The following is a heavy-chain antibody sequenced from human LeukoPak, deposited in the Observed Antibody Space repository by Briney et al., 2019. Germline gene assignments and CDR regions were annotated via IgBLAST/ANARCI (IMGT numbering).Heavy chain of an antibody. CDR2: IYYSGST. CDR3: AREVMITFGGVIVLYYFDY. J-gene: IGHJ4*02. D-gene: IGHD3-16*02. V-gene: IGHV4-59*12. CDR1: GGSISSYY. Sequence: PSETLSLTCTVSGGSISSYYWSWIRQPPGKGLEWIGYIYYSGSTYYNPSLKSRVTISVDTSKNQFSLKLSSVTAADTAVYYCAREVMITFGGVIVLYYFDYWGQGTLVTVSS.